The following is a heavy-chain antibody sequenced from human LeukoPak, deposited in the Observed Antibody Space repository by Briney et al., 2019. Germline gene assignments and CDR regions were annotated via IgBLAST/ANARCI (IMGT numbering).Heavy chain of an antibody. Sequence: ASVKVSCKASGYTFTSYGISWVRQAPGQGLEWMGGFDPEDGETIYAQKFQGRVTMTEDTSTDTAYMELSSLRSEDTAVYYCATFGLVGAAVIDYWGQGTLVTVSS. D-gene: IGHD1-26*01. CDR3: ATFGLVGAAVIDY. CDR2: FDPEDGET. CDR1: GYTFTSYG. V-gene: IGHV1-24*01. J-gene: IGHJ4*02.